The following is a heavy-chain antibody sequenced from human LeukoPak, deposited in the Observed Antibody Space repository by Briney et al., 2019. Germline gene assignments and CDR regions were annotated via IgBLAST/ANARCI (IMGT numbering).Heavy chain of an antibody. CDR3: VRGGLFDY. J-gene: IGHJ4*02. D-gene: IGHD6-25*01. CDR2: TYYRSKWYN. Sequence: SQTLSLTCAVFGDSVSSDTNAWNWIRQSPSRGLEWLGRTYYRSKWYNDYAASVKSRITINPDTSKNQFSLQLNSVTPEDTAVYYSVRGGLFDYWGQGILVTVSS. CDR1: GDSVSSDTNA. V-gene: IGHV6-1*01.